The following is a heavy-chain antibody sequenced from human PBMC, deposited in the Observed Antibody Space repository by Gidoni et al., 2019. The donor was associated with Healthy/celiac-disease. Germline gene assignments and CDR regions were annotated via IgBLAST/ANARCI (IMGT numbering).Heavy chain of an antibody. J-gene: IGHJ6*02. CDR2: ISGSGGST. D-gene: IGHD3-22*01. V-gene: IGHV3-23*01. CDR1: GFTFSSDA. Sequence: EVQLLESGGGLVQPGGSLRLSCAASGFTFSSDAISWVRQAPGKGLEWVSAISGSGGSTYYADSVKGRFTISRDNSKNTLYLQMNSLRAEDTAVYYCAKGGANYDSSGYYYGTDYYYYGMDVWGQGTTVTVSS. CDR3: AKGGANYDSSGYYYGTDYYYYGMDV.